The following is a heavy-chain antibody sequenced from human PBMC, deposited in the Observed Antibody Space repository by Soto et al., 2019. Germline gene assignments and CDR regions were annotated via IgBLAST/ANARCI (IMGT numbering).Heavy chain of an antibody. CDR1: GFTFSSYA. Sequence: GGSLRLSCAASGFTFSSYAMHWVRQAPGKGLEWVAVISYDGSNKYYADSVKGRFTISRDNSKNTLYLQMNSLRAEDTAVYYCARGRIAVAGKVDYWGQGTLVTVSS. V-gene: IGHV3-30-3*01. J-gene: IGHJ4*02. CDR2: ISYDGSNK. D-gene: IGHD6-19*01. CDR3: ARGRIAVAGKVDY.